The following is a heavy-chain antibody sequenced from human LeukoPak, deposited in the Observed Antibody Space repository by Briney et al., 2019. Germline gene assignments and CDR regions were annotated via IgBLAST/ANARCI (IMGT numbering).Heavy chain of an antibody. Sequence: GGSLRLSCAASGFTFSTYLMTWVRQAPGKGLEGVANIKQDGSEKNYVDSVKGRFTISRDNAKNSLYLQMNTLSVDDTAVYFCAGGISMVRGADYWGPGTLVTVSS. D-gene: IGHD3-10*01. CDR1: GFTFSTYL. V-gene: IGHV3-7*04. CDR2: IKQDGSEK. CDR3: AGGISMVRGADY. J-gene: IGHJ4*02.